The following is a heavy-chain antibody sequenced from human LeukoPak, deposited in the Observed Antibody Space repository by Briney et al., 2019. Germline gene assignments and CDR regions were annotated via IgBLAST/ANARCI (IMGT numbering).Heavy chain of an antibody. CDR2: IYYSGST. D-gene: IGHD6-19*01. J-gene: IGHJ4*02. CDR1: GGSISSYY. V-gene: IGHV4-39*07. Sequence: PSETLSLTCTVSGGSISSYYWGWIRQPPGKGLEWIGSIYYSGSTYYNPSLKSRVTISVDTSKNQFSLKLSSVTAADTAVYYCARVSYAVAGSFDYWGQGTLVTVSS. CDR3: ARVSYAVAGSFDY.